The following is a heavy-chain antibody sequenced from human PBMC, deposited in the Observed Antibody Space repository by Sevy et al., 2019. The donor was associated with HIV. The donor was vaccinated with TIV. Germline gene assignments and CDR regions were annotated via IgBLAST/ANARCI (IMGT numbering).Heavy chain of an antibody. CDR2: ISSSSSTI. D-gene: IGHD6-19*01. CDR1: GFTFSSYS. CDR3: AREGGEVAGRARLYYYYGMDV. J-gene: IGHJ6*02. V-gene: IGHV3-48*02. Sequence: GGSLRLSCAASGFTFSSYSMNWVRQAPGKGLEWVSYISSSSSTIYYADSVKGGFTISKDNVKNSLYLQMNSLRDEDTAGYYGAREGGEVAGRARLYYYYGMDVWGQGTTVTVSS.